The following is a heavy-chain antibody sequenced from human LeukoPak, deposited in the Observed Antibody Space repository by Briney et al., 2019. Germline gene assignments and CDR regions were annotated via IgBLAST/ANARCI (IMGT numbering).Heavy chain of an antibody. D-gene: IGHD4-23*01. Sequence: GGSLRLSCAASGLTLSDYYMSWIRQAPGKGLEWVSYISSSGSTIYYADSVKGRFTISRDNAKNSLYLQMNSLRAEDTAVYYCARDPVTLYYFDYWGQGTLVTVSS. V-gene: IGHV3-11*04. CDR3: ARDPVTLYYFDY. CDR2: ISSSGSTI. J-gene: IGHJ4*02. CDR1: GLTLSDYY.